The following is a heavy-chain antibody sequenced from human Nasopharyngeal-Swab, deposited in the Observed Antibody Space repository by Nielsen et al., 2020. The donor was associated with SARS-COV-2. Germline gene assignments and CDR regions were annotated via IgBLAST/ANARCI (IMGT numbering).Heavy chain of an antibody. D-gene: IGHD6-13*01. CDR2: IRSKAYGGTT. J-gene: IGHJ5*02. CDR3: TRMVQQLRENWFDP. V-gene: IGHV3-49*04. Sequence: GESLKISCTASGFTFGDYAMSWVRQAPGKGLERVGFIRSKAYGGTTEYAASVKGRFTISRDDSKSIAYLQMNSLKTEDTAVYYCTRMVQQLRENWFDPWGQGTLVTVSS. CDR1: GFTFGDYA.